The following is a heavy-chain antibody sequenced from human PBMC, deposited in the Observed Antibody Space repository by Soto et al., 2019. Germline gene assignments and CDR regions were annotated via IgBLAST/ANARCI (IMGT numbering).Heavy chain of an antibody. CDR3: AREDVLRFLEWPRGFDP. CDR2: MNPNSGNT. Sequence: SVKVSCKASGYTFTSYDINWVRQATGQGLEWMGWMNPNSGNTGYAQKFQGRVTTTRNTSISTAYMELSSLRSEDTAVYYCAREDVLRFLEWPRGFDPWGQGTLVTVSS. CDR1: GYTFTSYD. V-gene: IGHV1-8*01. D-gene: IGHD3-3*01. J-gene: IGHJ5*02.